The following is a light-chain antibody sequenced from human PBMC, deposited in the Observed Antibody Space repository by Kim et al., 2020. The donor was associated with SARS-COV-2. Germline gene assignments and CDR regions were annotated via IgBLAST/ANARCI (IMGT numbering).Light chain of an antibody. CDR2: KAS. V-gene: IGKV1-5*03. J-gene: IGKJ2*01. CDR3: QQYNSYSYT. Sequence: SASVGDRVNITSRDSQSISSWLAWYQQKPGKAPKLLIYKASSLESGVPSRFSGSGSGTEFTLTISSLQPDDCATYYCQQYNSYSYTFGQGTKLEI. CDR1: QSISSW.